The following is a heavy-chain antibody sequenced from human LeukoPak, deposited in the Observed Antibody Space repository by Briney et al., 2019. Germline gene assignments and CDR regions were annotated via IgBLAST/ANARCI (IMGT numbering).Heavy chain of an antibody. D-gene: IGHD3-9*01. CDR3: AHLGFDWLFSEGYFDY. J-gene: IGHJ4*02. Sequence: PGGSLRLSCAASGFTFSSYAMSWVRQAPGKGLEWVSAISGSGGSTYYADSVKGRFTISRDNSKNTLYLQMNSLRAEDTAVYYCAHLGFDWLFSEGYFDYWGQGTLVTVSS. CDR2: ISGSGGST. V-gene: IGHV3-23*01. CDR1: GFTFSSYA.